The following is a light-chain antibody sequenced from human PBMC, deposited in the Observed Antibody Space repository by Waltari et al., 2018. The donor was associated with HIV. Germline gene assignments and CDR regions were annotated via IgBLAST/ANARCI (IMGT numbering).Light chain of an antibody. J-gene: IGLJ1*01. Sequence: QSVLTQPPSASGTPGQRVTISCSGSSSNIGSNAVNWYQQLPGTAPKLLIYSNNQRPSGVPDRFSGSKSGTSASPAISGLQSDDEADYYCAAWDDSLNDSYVFGPGTKVTVL. V-gene: IGLV1-44*01. CDR3: AAWDDSLNDSYV. CDR2: SNN. CDR1: SSNIGSNA.